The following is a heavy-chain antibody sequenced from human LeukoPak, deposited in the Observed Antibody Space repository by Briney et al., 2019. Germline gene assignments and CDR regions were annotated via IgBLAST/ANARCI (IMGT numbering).Heavy chain of an antibody. CDR2: IYSGGSI. D-gene: IGHD3-3*01. CDR1: GFTVSSTY. Sequence: GESLRLSCAVSGFTVSSTYINWVRQAPGKGLEWVSVIYSGGSIYYGDSVKGRFTISRDNSKNTVYLQMNSLRGEDTAVYYCARDVRTIFVGRDYYMDVWGTGTTVTVSS. CDR3: ARDVRTIFVGRDYYMDV. J-gene: IGHJ6*03. V-gene: IGHV3-66*01.